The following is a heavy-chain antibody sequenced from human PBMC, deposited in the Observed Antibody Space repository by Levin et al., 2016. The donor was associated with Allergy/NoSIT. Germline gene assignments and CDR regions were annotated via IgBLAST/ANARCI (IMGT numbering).Heavy chain of an antibody. CDR1: GGSVSSGSYY. J-gene: IGHJ6*03. CDR2: IYYSGST. CDR3: ARDGPHYYYYYMDV. Sequence: GSLRLSCTVSGGSVSSGSYYWSWIRQPPGKGLEWIGYIYYSGSTNYNPSLKSRVTISVDTSKNQFSLKLSSVTAADTAVYYCARDGPHYYYYYMDVWGKGTTVTVSS. V-gene: IGHV4-61*01.